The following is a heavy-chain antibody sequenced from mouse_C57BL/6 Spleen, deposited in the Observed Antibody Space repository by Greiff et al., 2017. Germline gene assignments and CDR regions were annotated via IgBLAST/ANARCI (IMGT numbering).Heavy chain of an antibody. D-gene: IGHD3-1*01. CDR3: TREDRGYFDY. CDR2: ISSGGDYT. Sequence: PEKRLEWVAYISSGGDYTYYAETVKGRFTISRDNARNTLYLQMSSLKSEDTAMYYCTREDRGYFDYWGQGTTLTVSS. V-gene: IGHV5-9-1*02. J-gene: IGHJ2*01.